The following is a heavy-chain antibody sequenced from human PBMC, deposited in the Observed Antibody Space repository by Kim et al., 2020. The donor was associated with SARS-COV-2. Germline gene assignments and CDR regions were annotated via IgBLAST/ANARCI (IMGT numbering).Heavy chain of an antibody. D-gene: IGHD4-4*01. CDR3: AKDLGATVSALDY. CDR1: GFTFRSYG. V-gene: IGHV3-30*18. CDR2: ISYEGSKK. Sequence: GGSLRLSCAASGFTFRSYGIHWVRQAPGKGLEWVAVISYEGSKKYYADSVKGRFTISRDNSKNTLYLQMNSLRAEDTSVYYCAKDLGATVSALDYWGQGTLVTVSS. J-gene: IGHJ4*02.